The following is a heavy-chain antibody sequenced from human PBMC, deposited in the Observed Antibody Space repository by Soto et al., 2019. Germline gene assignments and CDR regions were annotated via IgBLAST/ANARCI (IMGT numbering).Heavy chain of an antibody. CDR1: GYTFTSYG. CDR2: ISAYNGNT. D-gene: IGHD5-12*01. V-gene: IGHV1-18*04. CDR3: ARDTRMVATQGFDP. J-gene: IGHJ5*02. Sequence: ASVKVSCKASGYTFTSYGISWVRQAPGQGLEWMGWISAYNGNTKYGQKLQGRVTMTTDTSTSTAYMELRSLRSDDTAVYYCARDTRMVATQGFDPWGQGTLVTVSS.